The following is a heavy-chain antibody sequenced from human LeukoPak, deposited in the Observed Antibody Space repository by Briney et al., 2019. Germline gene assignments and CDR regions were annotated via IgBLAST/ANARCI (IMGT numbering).Heavy chain of an antibody. CDR3: AKRPAAVRGVIPYVDY. J-gene: IGHJ4*02. Sequence: TGGSLRLSCAASGFMFRSSSMSWVRQGPGKGLEWGSTISASAGNIYYADSVKGRFTISRDNSKNTLFLQMNRLSVEDTDIYYCAKRPAAVRGVIPYVDYWGQGTLVTVSS. V-gene: IGHV3-23*01. D-gene: IGHD3-10*02. CDR1: GFMFRSSS. CDR2: ISASAGNI.